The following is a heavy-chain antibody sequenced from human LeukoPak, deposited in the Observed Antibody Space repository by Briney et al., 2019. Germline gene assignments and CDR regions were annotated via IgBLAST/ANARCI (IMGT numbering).Heavy chain of an antibody. CDR2: ISSCGGTV. CDR1: GFTFSSYE. Sequence: GGSLRLSCAASGFTFSSYEMSWVRQAPGKGLEWVSYISSCGGTVKYADSVKGRFTISRDNAKNSLYLQMNSLRAEDTAVYYCAGDLPRWGQGTLVTVSS. CDR3: AGDLPR. V-gene: IGHV3-48*03. J-gene: IGHJ4*02.